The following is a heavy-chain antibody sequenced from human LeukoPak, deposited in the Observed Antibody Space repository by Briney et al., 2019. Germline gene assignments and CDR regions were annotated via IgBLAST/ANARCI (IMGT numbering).Heavy chain of an antibody. J-gene: IGHJ4*02. V-gene: IGHV3-9*01. CDR2: ISWNSGSI. D-gene: IGHD3-22*01. CDR3: ARARAVYYDSSGYYVFDY. Sequence: PGGSLRLSCAASGFTFDDYAMHWVRQAPGKGLEWVSGISWNSGSIGYADSVKGRFTISRDNAKNSLYLQMNSLRAEDTAVYYCARARAVYYDSSGYYVFDYWGQGTLVAVSS. CDR1: GFTFDDYA.